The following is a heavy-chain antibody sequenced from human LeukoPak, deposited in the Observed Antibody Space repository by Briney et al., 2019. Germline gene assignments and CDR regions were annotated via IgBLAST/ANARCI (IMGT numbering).Heavy chain of an antibody. V-gene: IGHV3-73*01. CDR1: GFTFSSYS. Sequence: GGSLRLSCAASGFTFSSYSMNWVRQASGKGLEWVGRIRSKANSYATAYAASVKGRFTISRDDSKNTAYLQMNSLKTEDTAVYYCTRLHHSSGWYDYWGQGTLVTVSS. J-gene: IGHJ4*02. CDR3: TRLHHSSGWYDY. D-gene: IGHD6-19*01. CDR2: IRSKANSYAT.